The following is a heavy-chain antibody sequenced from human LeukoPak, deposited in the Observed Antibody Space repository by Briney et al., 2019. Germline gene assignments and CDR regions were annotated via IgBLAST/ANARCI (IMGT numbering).Heavy chain of an antibody. V-gene: IGHV1-69*05. CDR2: IIPIFGTA. Sequence: SVKVSCKASGGTFSSYAISWVRQAPGQGLEWMGGIIPIFGTANYAQKFQGRVTITTDESTSTDYMELSSLRSEDTAVYYCARGGGRWLQPHLPFDYWGQGTLVTVSS. CDR1: GGTFSSYA. D-gene: IGHD5-24*01. CDR3: ARGGGRWLQPHLPFDY. J-gene: IGHJ4*02.